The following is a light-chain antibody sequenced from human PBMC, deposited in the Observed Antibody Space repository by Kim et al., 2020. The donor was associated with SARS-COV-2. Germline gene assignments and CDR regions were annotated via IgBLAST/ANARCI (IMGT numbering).Light chain of an antibody. CDR1: SLRSYY. CDR2: GKN. CDR3: NSRDSSGNHVV. V-gene: IGLV3-19*01. J-gene: IGLJ2*01. Sequence: GKTVRITSQGDSLRSYYASWYQQKPGQAPVLVIYGKNNRPSGIPDRFSGSSSGNTASLTITGAQAEDEADYYCNSRDSSGNHVVFGGGTQLTVL.